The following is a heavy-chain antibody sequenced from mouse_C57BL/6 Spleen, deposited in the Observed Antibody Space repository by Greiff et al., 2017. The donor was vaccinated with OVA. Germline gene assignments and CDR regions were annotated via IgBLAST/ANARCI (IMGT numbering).Heavy chain of an antibody. CDR2: IYPGDGDT. Sequence: VQLQESGPELVKPGASVKISCKASGYAFSSSWMNWVKQRPGKGLEWIGRIYPGDGDTNYNGKFKGKATLTADKSSSTAYMQLSSLTSEDSAVYFCARGGYYSNDYAMDYWGQGTSVTVSS. CDR3: ARGGYYSNDYAMDY. J-gene: IGHJ4*01. D-gene: IGHD2-5*01. CDR1: GYAFSSSW. V-gene: IGHV1-82*01.